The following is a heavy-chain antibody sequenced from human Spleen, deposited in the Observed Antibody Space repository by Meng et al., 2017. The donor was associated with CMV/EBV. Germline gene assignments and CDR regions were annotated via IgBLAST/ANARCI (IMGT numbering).Heavy chain of an antibody. J-gene: IGHJ4*02. CDR3: ARDPRGRMQLGQFDD. V-gene: IGHV3-23*01. CDR1: GFTFSNYA. D-gene: IGHD5-18*01. CDR2: ISGSGTNT. Sequence: GESLKISCAASGFTFSNYAMNWVRQAPGKGLEWVSSISGSGTNTYYADSVKGRFTISRDTSKSTLYLQMDSLKSEDTAVYHCARDPRGRMQLGQFDDWGQGILVTVSS.